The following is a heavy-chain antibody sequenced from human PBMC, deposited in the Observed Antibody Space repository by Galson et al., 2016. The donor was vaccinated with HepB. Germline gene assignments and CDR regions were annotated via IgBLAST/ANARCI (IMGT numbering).Heavy chain of an antibody. Sequence: LSLTCTVSGGSISSSNYYWGWVRQPPGKGLEWIGSIYYSGSTYYKPSLKSRVTISVDTSKNQLSLRLSSVTAADTAVYYCARAFGRSSDIFDYWGQGTLVTVSS. V-gene: IGHV4-39*01. CDR2: IYYSGST. J-gene: IGHJ4*02. D-gene: IGHD6-6*01. CDR3: ARAFGRSSDIFDY. CDR1: GGSISSSNYY.